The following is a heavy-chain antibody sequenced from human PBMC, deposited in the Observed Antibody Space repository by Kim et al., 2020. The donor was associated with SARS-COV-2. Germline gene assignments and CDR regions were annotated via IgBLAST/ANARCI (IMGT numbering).Heavy chain of an antibody. Sequence: GGSLRLSCEASGFTLSTYDMFWVRQGSGKGLEWVSAVGTTGDTYYPDSVKGRFTVSRENGKNSLYLQMSSLRAGDTAVYYCARGTYCSGGTCSIVAFDVWGQRTMVTVSS. V-gene: IGHV3-13*01. D-gene: IGHD2-15*01. J-gene: IGHJ3*01. CDR2: VGTTGDT. CDR1: GFTLSTYD. CDR3: ARGTYCSGGTCSIVAFDV.